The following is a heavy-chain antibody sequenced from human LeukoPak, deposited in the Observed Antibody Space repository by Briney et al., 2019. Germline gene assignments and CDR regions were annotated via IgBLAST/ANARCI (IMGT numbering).Heavy chain of an antibody. V-gene: IGHV5-51*01. J-gene: IGHJ3*02. D-gene: IGHD4-17*01. CDR1: GYSFTSYW. CDR2: IYPGDSDT. Sequence: GESLKISCKGSGYSFTSYWIGWVRQMPGKGLEWMGIIYPGDSDTRYSPSFQGQVTISADKSISTAYLQWSSLKASDIAMYYCARVGSMTTVTSVDAFDIWGQGTMVTASS. CDR3: ARVGSMTTVTSVDAFDI.